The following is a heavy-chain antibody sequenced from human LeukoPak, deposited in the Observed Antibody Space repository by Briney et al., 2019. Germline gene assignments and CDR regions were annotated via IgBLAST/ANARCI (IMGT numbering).Heavy chain of an antibody. V-gene: IGHV4-38-2*02. J-gene: IGHJ3*02. CDR2: IYHSGST. CDR1: GYSISSGYY. D-gene: IGHD3-22*01. CDR3: ARVRVTMIVVDAFDI. Sequence: PSETLSLTCTVSGYSISSGYYWGWIRQPPGKGLEWIGSIYHSGSTYYNPSLKSRVTISVDTSKNQFSLKLSSVTAADTAVYYCARVRVTMIVVDAFDIWGQGTMVTVSS.